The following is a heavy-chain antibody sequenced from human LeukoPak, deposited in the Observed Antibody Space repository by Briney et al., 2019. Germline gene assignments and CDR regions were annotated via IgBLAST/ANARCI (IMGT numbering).Heavy chain of an antibody. Sequence: PSETLSLTCTVSGGSLSSSSYYWGWIRQPPGKGLEWIGSIYYSGSTYYNPSLKSRVTISVDTSKNQFSLKLSSVTAADTAVYYCARPYGGSVFDYWGQGTLVTVSS. CDR3: ARPYGGSVFDY. CDR1: GGSLSSSSYY. D-gene: IGHD4/OR15-4a*01. J-gene: IGHJ4*02. V-gene: IGHV4-39*01. CDR2: IYYSGST.